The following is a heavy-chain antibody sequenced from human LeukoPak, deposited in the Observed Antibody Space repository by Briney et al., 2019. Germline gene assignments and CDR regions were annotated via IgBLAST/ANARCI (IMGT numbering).Heavy chain of an antibody. V-gene: IGHV4-30-2*01. J-gene: IGHJ3*02. CDR3: ARNDFWSGYAFDI. CDR2: IYHSGST. Sequence: SETLSLTCAVSGGSISSGGYSWSWIRQPPGKGLEWIGYIYHSGSTYYNPSLKSRVIISVDRSKNQFSLKLSSVTAADTAVYYCARNDFWSGYAFDIWGQGTMVTVSS. D-gene: IGHD3-3*01. CDR1: GGSISSGGYS.